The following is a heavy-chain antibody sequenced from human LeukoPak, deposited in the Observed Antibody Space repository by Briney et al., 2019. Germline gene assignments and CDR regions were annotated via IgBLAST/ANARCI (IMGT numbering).Heavy chain of an antibody. CDR3: ARDFGYSGYDYGSHDAFDI. V-gene: IGHV3-23*01. D-gene: IGHD5-12*01. J-gene: IGHJ3*02. Sequence: GGSLRLSCAASGFTFSSYAMIWVRQAPGKGLEWVSGISGSGGSTFYADSVKGRFTISRDNAKDSLYLQMNSLRAEDTAVYYCARDFGYSGYDYGSHDAFDIWGQGTMVTVSS. CDR2: ISGSGGST. CDR1: GFTFSSYA.